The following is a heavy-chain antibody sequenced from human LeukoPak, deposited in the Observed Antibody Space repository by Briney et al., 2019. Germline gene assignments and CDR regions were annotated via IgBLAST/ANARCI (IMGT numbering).Heavy chain of an antibody. V-gene: IGHV4-59*01. CDR2: IYYSGST. J-gene: IGHJ3*02. CDR1: GGSISSYY. CDR3: ARHFGKMATNAGGFDI. Sequence: SETLSLTCTVSGGSISSYYWSWIRQPPGKGLEWIGYIYYSGSTNYNPSLKSRVTISVDTSKNQFSLKLSSVTAADTAVYYCARHFGKMATNAGGFDIWGQGTMVTVSS. D-gene: IGHD5-24*01.